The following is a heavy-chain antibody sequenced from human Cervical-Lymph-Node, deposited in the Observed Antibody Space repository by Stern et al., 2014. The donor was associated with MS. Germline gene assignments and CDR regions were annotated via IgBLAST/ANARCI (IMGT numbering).Heavy chain of an antibody. CDR1: GFALSTSGMC. D-gene: IGHD4-23*01. V-gene: IGHV2-70*11. CDR2: IDWDDDR. CDR3: AGIKFGTSDSGRAV. Sequence: ESGPALVKPTQTLTLTCTFSGFALSTSGMCVSWIRQPPGKALEWLARIDWDDDRYYSPSLKTRLTISQDTSKKQVVLKMTEMTLVDQAPYSCAGIKFGTSDSGRAVWAKGPRSPSP. J-gene: IGHJ6*02.